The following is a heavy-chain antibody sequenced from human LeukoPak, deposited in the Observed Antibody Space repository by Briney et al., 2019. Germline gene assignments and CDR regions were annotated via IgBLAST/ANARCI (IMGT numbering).Heavy chain of an antibody. Sequence: GASVKVSCTASGYTFTSYAMHWVRQAPGQRLEWMGWINAGNGNTKYSQKFQGRVTITRDTSATTAYMELSSLRSEDTAVYYCARDEGYSSSVPFDPWGQGTLVTVSS. V-gene: IGHV1-3*01. D-gene: IGHD6-13*01. CDR2: INAGNGNT. CDR3: ARDEGYSSSVPFDP. J-gene: IGHJ5*02. CDR1: GYTFTSYA.